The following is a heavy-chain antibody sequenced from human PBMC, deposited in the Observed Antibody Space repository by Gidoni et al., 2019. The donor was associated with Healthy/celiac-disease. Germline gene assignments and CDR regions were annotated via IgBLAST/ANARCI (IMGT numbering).Heavy chain of an antibody. Sequence: EVQLVESGGGLVQPGWSLRLSCAASGFTFSSYEMNWVRQAPGKGLEWVSYISSSGSTIYYADSVKGRFTISRDNAKNSLYLQMNSLRAEDTAVYYCARGAKYGAEDYWGQGTLVTVSS. CDR2: ISSSGSTI. CDR3: ARGAKYGAEDY. V-gene: IGHV3-48*03. J-gene: IGHJ4*02. CDR1: GFTFSSYE. D-gene: IGHD4-17*01.